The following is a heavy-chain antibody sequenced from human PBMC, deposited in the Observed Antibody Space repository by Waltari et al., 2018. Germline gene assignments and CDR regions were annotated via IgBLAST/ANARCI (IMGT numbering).Heavy chain of an antibody. V-gene: IGHV4-34*01. J-gene: IGHJ4*02. Sequence: QVQLQQWGAGLLKPSETLSLTCAVYGGSFSGYYWSWIRQPPGKGLEWIGEINHSGSTNYNPSLKSRVTISVDTSKNQFSLKLSSVTAADTAVYYCAGVWSVVTLYYFDYWGQGTLVTVSS. CDR3: AGVWSVVTLYYFDY. D-gene: IGHD3-22*01. CDR2: INHSGST. CDR1: GGSFSGYY.